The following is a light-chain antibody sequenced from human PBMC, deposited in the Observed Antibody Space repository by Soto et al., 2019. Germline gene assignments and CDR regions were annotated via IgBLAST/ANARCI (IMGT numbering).Light chain of an antibody. CDR1: QTIGQK. CDR3: QQYNGWPWT. Sequence: EIVLAQSPATLSVTPGERITLSCRATQTIGQKLAWYPQRPGQAPSLLIYGASTRATDIPARFSGSVSGTEFTLTITGLQSEDFAVYYCQQYNGWPWTLGQGTKVDIK. J-gene: IGKJ1*01. V-gene: IGKV3-15*01. CDR2: GAS.